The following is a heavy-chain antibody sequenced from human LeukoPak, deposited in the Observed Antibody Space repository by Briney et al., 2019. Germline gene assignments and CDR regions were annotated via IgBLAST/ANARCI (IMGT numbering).Heavy chain of an antibody. D-gene: IGHD2-2*01. CDR2: ISSSSSYI. CDR3: ARDSAVVVPAQGPLYYFDY. CDR1: GFTFSSYS. V-gene: IGHV3-21*01. J-gene: IGHJ4*02. Sequence: GRSLRLSCAASGFTFSSYSMNWVRQAPGKGLEWVSSISSSSSYIYYADSVKGRFTISRDNAKNSLYLQMNSLRAEDTAVYYCARDSAVVVPAQGPLYYFDYWGQGTLVTVSS.